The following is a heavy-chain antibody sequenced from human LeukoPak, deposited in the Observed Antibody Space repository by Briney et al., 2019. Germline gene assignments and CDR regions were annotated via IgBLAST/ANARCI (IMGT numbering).Heavy chain of an antibody. Sequence: SETLSLTCAVYGGSFSGYYWSWIRQPPGKGLEWIGEINHSGSTNYNPSLRSRVTISVDTSKNQFSLKLSSVTAADTAVYYCARDPTILGGFDPWGQGTLVTVSS. CDR3: ARDPTILGGFDP. J-gene: IGHJ5*02. CDR2: INHSGST. V-gene: IGHV4-34*01. D-gene: IGHD2-2*01. CDR1: GGSFSGYY.